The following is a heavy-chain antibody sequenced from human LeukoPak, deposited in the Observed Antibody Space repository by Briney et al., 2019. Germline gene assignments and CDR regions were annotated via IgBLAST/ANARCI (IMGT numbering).Heavy chain of an antibody. CDR1: GGSISNDY. J-gene: IGHJ4*02. CDR2: VYYSGST. Sequence: SETLSLTCTVSGGSISNDYWNWVRQPPGKGLEWIGYVYYSGSTDYNPSLKSRVTISVDTSKNQFSLKLSSVTAADTAVYYCARRRSGDSHFDYWGQGTLVTVSP. CDR3: ARRRSGDSHFDY. V-gene: IGHV4-59*08. D-gene: IGHD3-16*01.